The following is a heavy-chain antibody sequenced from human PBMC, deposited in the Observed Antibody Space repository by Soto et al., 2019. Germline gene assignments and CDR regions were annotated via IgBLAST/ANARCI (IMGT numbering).Heavy chain of an antibody. J-gene: IGHJ4*02. D-gene: IGHD5-12*01. CDR2: IAYDGSNA. CDR1: GFTFRNHA. V-gene: IGHV3-30-3*01. CDR3: ARVLGGYSGYDRGLYYFDY. Sequence: GGSLRLSCAASGFTFRNHAMHWVRQAPGKGLECLAVIAYDGSNAFYRDSVKGRFTISRDNAKNSLYLHMNSLRAEDTAVYYCARVLGGYSGYDRGLYYFDYWGQGTLVTISS.